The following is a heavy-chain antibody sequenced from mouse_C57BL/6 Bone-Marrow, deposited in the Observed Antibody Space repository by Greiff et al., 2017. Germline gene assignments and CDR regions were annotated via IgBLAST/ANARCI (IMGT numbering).Heavy chain of an antibody. V-gene: IGHV6-6*01. D-gene: IGHD1-1*01. Sequence: EVQGVESGGGLVQPGGSMKLSCAASGFTFSDAWMDWVRQSPEKGLEWVAEIRNKANNHATYYAESVKGRFTISRDDSKSSVYLQMNSLRAEDTGIYYCTSHYGSSLHYWYFDVWGTGTTVTVSS. CDR1: GFTFSDAW. CDR3: TSHYGSSLHYWYFDV. J-gene: IGHJ1*03. CDR2: IRNKANNHAT.